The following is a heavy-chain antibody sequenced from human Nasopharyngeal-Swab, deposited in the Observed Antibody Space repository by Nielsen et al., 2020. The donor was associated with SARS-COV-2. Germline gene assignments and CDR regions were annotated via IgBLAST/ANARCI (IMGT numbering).Heavy chain of an antibody. D-gene: IGHD3-3*01. CDR1: GGSISSSNW. J-gene: IGHJ4*02. CDR2: IYHSGST. CDR3: ARDSDTIFGVAIDY. V-gene: IGHV4-4*02. Sequence: GSLRLSCAVSGGSISSSNWWSWVRQPPGKGLEWIGEIYHSGSTNYNPSLKSRVTISVDKSKNQLSLKLSSVTAADTAVYYCARDSDTIFGVAIDYWGQGTLVTVSS.